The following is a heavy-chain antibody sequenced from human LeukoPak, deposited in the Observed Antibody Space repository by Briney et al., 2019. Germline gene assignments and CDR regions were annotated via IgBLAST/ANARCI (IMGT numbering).Heavy chain of an antibody. D-gene: IGHD1-26*01. CDR1: GYTFTSYG. J-gene: IGHJ3*02. CDR2: ISAYNGNT. CDR3: ARGRDSGSPYDAFDI. Sequence: GASVKVSCKASGYTFTSYGISWVRQAPGQGLEWMGWISAYNGNTNYAQKFQGRVTMTRDTSISTAYMELSRLRSDDTAVYYCARGRDSGSPYDAFDIWGQGTMVTVSS. V-gene: IGHV1-18*01.